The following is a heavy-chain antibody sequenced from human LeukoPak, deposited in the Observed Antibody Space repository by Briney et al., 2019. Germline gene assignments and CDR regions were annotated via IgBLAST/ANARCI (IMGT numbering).Heavy chain of an antibody. Sequence: ASVKVSCKVSGYIFTELSMHWVRQAPGQGLEWMGGFNPEDGETFYAQKFQGRVTLTEDTSTDTAYMELSSLRSADTAMYYCAINAYCSSNSCWGNFYYYYMDVWGKGTTVTVSS. CDR3: AINAYCSSNSCWGNFYYYYMDV. V-gene: IGHV1-24*01. D-gene: IGHD2-2*01. CDR2: FNPEDGET. J-gene: IGHJ6*03. CDR1: GYIFTELS.